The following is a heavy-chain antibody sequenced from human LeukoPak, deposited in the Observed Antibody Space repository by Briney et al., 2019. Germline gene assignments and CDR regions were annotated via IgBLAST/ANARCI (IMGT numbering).Heavy chain of an antibody. D-gene: IGHD3-16*01. J-gene: IGHJ4*02. Sequence: EGSLRLSWVASGFTFSNFWMSWVRQAPGKGLEWVANIKKDGSEKFYMDSVEGRFTISRDNAKNSLHLQMNSLRAEDRAVYYCAREGGRAGFDYWGQGTLVTVSS. CDR3: AREGGRAGFDY. CDR2: IKKDGSEK. CDR1: GFTFSNFW. V-gene: IGHV3-7*03.